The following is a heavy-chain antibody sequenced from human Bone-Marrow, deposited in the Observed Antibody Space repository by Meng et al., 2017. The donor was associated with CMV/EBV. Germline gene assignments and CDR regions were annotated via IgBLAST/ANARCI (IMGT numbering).Heavy chain of an antibody. J-gene: IGHJ5*02. CDR2: IIGSGGST. D-gene: IGHD6-19*01. CDR1: GFTFNNFA. V-gene: IGHV3-23*01. Sequence: GFTFNNFAMSWVRPAPGKGLEWVSTIIGSGGSTYHADSVKGRFTISRDNSRNTLYLQMNSLRAEDTAVYYCAKRVCNSGWYCLDPWGQGTLVTVSS. CDR3: AKRVCNSGWYCLDP.